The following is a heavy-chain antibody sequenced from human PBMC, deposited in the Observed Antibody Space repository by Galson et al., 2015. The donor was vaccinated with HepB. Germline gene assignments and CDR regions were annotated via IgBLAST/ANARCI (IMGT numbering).Heavy chain of an antibody. D-gene: IGHD6-19*01. CDR3: AREEYGSGWYGSVMGNWFDP. CDR1: GFTFSAYA. CDR2: ISNDGSSK. J-gene: IGHJ5*02. V-gene: IGHV3-30*04. Sequence: SLRLSCAASGFTFSAYALHWVRQAPGRGLEGVAGISNDGSSKYNADSVKGRFTISRANSRNTIYLHMNSLRVEDTAIYYCAREEYGSGWYGSVMGNWFDPWGQGTLVTVSS.